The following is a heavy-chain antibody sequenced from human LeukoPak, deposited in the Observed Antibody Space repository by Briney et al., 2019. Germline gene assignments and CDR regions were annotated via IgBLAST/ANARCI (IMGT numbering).Heavy chain of an antibody. D-gene: IGHD6-19*01. CDR1: GFAFNTYS. V-gene: IGHV3-23*01. Sequence: GESLRLSCAASGFAFNTYSMNWVRQAPGKGLEWVSSISESGGTTDYADSVKGRFTISRDNSKNTLYLQMNSLRAEDTAVYYCARQWLVNGWGQGTLVTVSS. CDR2: ISESGGTT. CDR3: ARQWLVNG. J-gene: IGHJ4*02.